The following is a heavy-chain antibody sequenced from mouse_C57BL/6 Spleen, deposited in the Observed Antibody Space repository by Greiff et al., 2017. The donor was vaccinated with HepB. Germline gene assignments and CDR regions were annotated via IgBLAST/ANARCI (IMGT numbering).Heavy chain of an antibody. CDR3: ARDYDSTHYYAMDY. D-gene: IGHD2-12*01. CDR1: GFTFSSYA. Sequence: DVMLVESGGGLVKPGGSLKLSCAASGFTFSSYAMSWVRQTPEKRLEWVATISDGGSYTYYPDNGKGRFTISRDNAKNNLYLQMSHLKSEDTAMYYCARDYDSTHYYAMDYWGQGTSVTVSS. J-gene: IGHJ4*01. V-gene: IGHV5-4*01. CDR2: ISDGGSYT.